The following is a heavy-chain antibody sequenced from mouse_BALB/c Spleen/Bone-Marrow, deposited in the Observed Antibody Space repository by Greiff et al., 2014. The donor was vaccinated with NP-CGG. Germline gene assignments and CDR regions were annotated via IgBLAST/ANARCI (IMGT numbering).Heavy chain of an antibody. V-gene: IGHV1S81*02. CDR2: INPSNGRT. CDR3: ARGGRYDERTWFAY. Sequence: QVQLKESGAELVKPGASVKLSCKASGYTFTSYWMHWVKQRPGQSLEWIGEINPSNGRTNYNEKFKSKATLTVDKSSSTAYMQLSSLTSEDSAVYYCARGGRYDERTWFAYWGQGTLVTVSA. CDR1: GYTFTSYW. D-gene: IGHD2-14*01. J-gene: IGHJ3*01.